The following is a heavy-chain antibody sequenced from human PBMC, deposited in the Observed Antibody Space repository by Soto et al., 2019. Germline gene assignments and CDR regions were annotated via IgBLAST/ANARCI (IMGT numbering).Heavy chain of an antibody. D-gene: IGHD3-10*01. CDR2: IYHSGST. Sequence: SETLSLTCAVSGGSISSGGYSWNWIRQPPGKGLEWIGNIYHSGSTYYNPSLKSRVTISVDRSKNQFSLKLSSVTAADTAVYYCASEYYYGSGTDFWGQGTLVNVS. CDR1: GGSISSGGYS. V-gene: IGHV4-30-2*01. J-gene: IGHJ4*02. CDR3: ASEYYYGSGTDF.